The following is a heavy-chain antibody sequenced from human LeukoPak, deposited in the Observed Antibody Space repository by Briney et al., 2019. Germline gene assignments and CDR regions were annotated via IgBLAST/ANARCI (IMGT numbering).Heavy chain of an antibody. CDR1: GGSISSHY. CDR3: ARGHEAYYDFWSGYFYYYYMDV. CDR2: IYYSGST. V-gene: IGHV4-59*11. D-gene: IGHD3-3*01. J-gene: IGHJ6*03. Sequence: SETLSLTCTVSGGSISSHYWSWIRQPPGKGLEWIGYIYYSGSTNYNPSLKSRVTISVDTSKNQFSLKLSSVTAADTAVYYCARGHEAYYDFWSGYFYYYYMDVWGKGTTVTVSS.